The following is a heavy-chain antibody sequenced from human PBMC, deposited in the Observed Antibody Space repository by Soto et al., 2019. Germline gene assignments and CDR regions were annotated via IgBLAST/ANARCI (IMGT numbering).Heavy chain of an antibody. V-gene: IGHV4-59*11. Sequence: QVQLQESGPGLVKHSETLSLTCTVSGASISSHFWTWIRQPPGKGLEWIGYVYHSGRTNYNPSLKSRVTMSVDTSKDQFSLRLSSLTAADTAVYYCARSLSSGFVDYWGQGTLVIVSS. CDR3: ARSLSSGFVDY. D-gene: IGHD6-25*01. CDR2: VYHSGRT. CDR1: GASISSHF. J-gene: IGHJ4*02.